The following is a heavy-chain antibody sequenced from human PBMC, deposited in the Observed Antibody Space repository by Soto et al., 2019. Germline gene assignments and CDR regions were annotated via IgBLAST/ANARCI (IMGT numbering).Heavy chain of an antibody. CDR1: GFTFTSYY. V-gene: IGHV1-46*01. CDR3: ARNVNSGLDY. D-gene: IGHD1-26*01. J-gene: IGHJ4*02. Sequence: ASVKVSCKASGFTFTSYYMHWVRQAPGQGLEWMGLINRSGNSTIYAQKFQGRVTMTRDTSTSTVYMELSSLRSDDTAMYYCARNVNSGLDYWGQGTLVTVSS. CDR2: INRSGNST.